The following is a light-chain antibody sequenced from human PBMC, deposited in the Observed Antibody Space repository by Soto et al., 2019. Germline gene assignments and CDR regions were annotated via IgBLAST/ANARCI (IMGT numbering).Light chain of an antibody. CDR2: DAS. CDR1: QSVNNN. Sequence: EIVMTQSPATLSVSPGERATLSCRASQSVNNNLAWYQQKPGQAPRLLIYDASTRATGIPARFSGSGSGTEFTLTISSLQSEDFAVYYCQQYNNWGTFGQGTKVEIK. V-gene: IGKV3-15*01. CDR3: QQYNNWGT. J-gene: IGKJ1*01.